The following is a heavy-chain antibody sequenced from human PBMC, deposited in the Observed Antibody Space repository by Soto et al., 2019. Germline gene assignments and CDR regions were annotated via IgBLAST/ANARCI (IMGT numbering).Heavy chain of an antibody. Sequence: ASVKDSCKASGYTFTSYGISWVRQARGQGLELMGWISAYNGNTNYAQKLQGRVTMTTDTSTSTAYMELRSLRSDDTAVYYCAREDQLLFPYYSGMDVWGQGTTVTVSS. CDR3: AREDQLLFPYYSGMDV. CDR2: ISAYNGNT. CDR1: GYTFTSYG. J-gene: IGHJ6*02. D-gene: IGHD2-2*01. V-gene: IGHV1-18*04.